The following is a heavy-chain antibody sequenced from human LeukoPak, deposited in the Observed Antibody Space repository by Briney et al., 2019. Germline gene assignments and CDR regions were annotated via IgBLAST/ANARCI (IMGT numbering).Heavy chain of an antibody. Sequence: GASVKVSCKASGGTFSSYAISWVRQAPGQGLEWMGGIIPIFGTANYAQKFQGRVTITADESTSTAYMELSSLRSEDTAVYYCARVEFGFGEGAFDIWGQGTMVTVSS. J-gene: IGHJ3*02. CDR2: IIPIFGTA. CDR3: ARVEFGFGEGAFDI. D-gene: IGHD3-10*01. CDR1: GGTFSSYA. V-gene: IGHV1-69*13.